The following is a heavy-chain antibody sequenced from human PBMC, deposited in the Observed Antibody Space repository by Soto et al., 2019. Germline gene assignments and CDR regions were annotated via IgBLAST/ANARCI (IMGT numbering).Heavy chain of an antibody. D-gene: IGHD6-13*01. CDR3: VKDESINWYSGHFRH. CDR1: GFTFRNAW. Sequence: PGGSLRLSCAASGFTFRNAWMIWVRQVPGKGLEWVSGINWNSGSIGYADSVKGRFAISRGNAKNSLHLQMNSLRAEDTAFYYCVKDESINWYSGHFRHWGQGTLVTVSS. CDR2: INWNSGSI. V-gene: IGHV3-9*01. J-gene: IGHJ1*01.